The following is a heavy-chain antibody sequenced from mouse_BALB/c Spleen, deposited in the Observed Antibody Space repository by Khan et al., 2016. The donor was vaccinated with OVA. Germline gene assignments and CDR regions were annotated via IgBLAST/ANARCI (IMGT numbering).Heavy chain of an antibody. CDR1: GYTFSTYW. CDR2: INPTSGYT. J-gene: IGHJ2*01. CDR3: TRDRIDY. Sequence: VQLQQSGAALAKPGASVKMSCKASGYTFSTYWMHWVKQRPGQGLEWIGYINPTSGYTDYNAKFTDKATLSADKSSSTAYMQLSRLTSEDSAVYYCTRDRIDYWGQGTTLTVSS. V-gene: IGHV1-7*01.